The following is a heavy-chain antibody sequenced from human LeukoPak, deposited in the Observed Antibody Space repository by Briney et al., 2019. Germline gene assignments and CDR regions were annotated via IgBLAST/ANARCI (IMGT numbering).Heavy chain of an antibody. CDR2: INPNSGGT. J-gene: IGHJ4*02. Sequence: EASVKVSCKASGGTFNRYAISWVRQAPGQGLEWMGWINPNSGGTNYAQKFQGRVTMTRDTSSSTAFMELSRLRSDDTAMYYCAKDGGSYYFDYWGQGTLVTVSS. CDR3: AKDGGSYYFDY. V-gene: IGHV1-2*02. CDR1: GGTFNRYA. D-gene: IGHD3-10*01.